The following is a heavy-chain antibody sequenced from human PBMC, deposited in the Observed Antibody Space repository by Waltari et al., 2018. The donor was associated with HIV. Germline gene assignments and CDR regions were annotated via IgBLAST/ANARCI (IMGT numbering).Heavy chain of an antibody. D-gene: IGHD6-6*01. Sequence: QVHLVQSGAVVKKPGASVKVSCKASGYTFTGPYIHWVRQAPVQGLEWMGGINAKSGGTKSAQKCQVRVTMTRDTSISTAYMELSRLKSDDTAVFYCARERGKIIAARPEGYYYYGMDVWGQGTTVTVS. CDR3: ARERGKIIAARPEGYYYYGMDV. V-gene: IGHV1-2*02. CDR2: INAKSGGT. J-gene: IGHJ6*02. CDR1: GYTFTGPY.